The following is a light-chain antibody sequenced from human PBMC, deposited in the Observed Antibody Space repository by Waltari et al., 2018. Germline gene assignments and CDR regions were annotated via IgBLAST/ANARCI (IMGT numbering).Light chain of an antibody. CDR1: QSIDDY. CDR3: QQANSFPPLT. J-gene: IGKJ4*01. CDR2: SAS. V-gene: IGKV1-39*01. Sequence: DIQMTQSPSSLSASVGDRGTLTCRASQSIDDYVNWYQQKPGKGPNLLVYSASKVVSGVLSKFSGSGFGTDFTLTISSLQPEDFATYFCQQANSFPPLTFGGGTKVEIK.